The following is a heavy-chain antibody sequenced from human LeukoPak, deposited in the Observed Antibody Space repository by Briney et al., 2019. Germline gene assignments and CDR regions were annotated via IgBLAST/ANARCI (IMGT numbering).Heavy chain of an antibody. J-gene: IGHJ6*03. CDR1: GGTFSSYA. Sequence: AASVKVSCKASGGTFSSYAISWVRQAPGQGLEWMGGIIPIFGTANYAQKFQGRVTITADESTSTAYMELSSLRSEDTAVYYCASVYCSSTSCYSSRYYYYMDVWGKGTTVTVSS. V-gene: IGHV1-69*13. D-gene: IGHD2-2*01. CDR3: ASVYCSSTSCYSSRYYYYMDV. CDR2: IIPIFGTA.